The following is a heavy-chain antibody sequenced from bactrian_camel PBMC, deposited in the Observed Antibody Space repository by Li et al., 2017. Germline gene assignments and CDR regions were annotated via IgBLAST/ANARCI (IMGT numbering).Heavy chain of an antibody. Sequence: HVQLVESGGGLVQPGDSVRLSCVASGFHVRSYYMIWARQVPGKGLEWLTSIYSDGGKTYTLESVKGRFSISRNDLNDTTYLQMDNVKSEDTALYYCGTRYPGSWYRTYWGQGTQVTVS. CDR3: GTRYPGSWYRTY. CDR1: GFHVRSYY. V-gene: IGHV3-2*01. D-gene: IGHD6*01. J-gene: IGHJ4*01. CDR2: IYSDGGKT.